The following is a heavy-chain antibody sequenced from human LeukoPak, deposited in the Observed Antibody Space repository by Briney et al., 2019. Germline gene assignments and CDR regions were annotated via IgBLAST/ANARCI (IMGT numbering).Heavy chain of an antibody. CDR3: ARELKGSPIDY. D-gene: IGHD2-8*01. V-gene: IGHV3-48*03. CDR2: ISSSGSTI. CDR1: GFIFSSYE. J-gene: IGHJ4*02. Sequence: GGSLRLSSAASGFIFSSYEMNWVRQAPGKGLEWVSYISSSGSTIYYADSVKGRFTISRDNAQNSLSLQMNSLRAEDTAVYYCARELKGSPIDYWGQGTLVTVSS.